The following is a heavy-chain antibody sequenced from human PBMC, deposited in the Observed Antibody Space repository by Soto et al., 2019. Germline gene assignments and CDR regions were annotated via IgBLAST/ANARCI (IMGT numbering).Heavy chain of an antibody. CDR2: IIPLFGTT. J-gene: IGHJ5*01. CDR3: ARVAYTSRATHWFDC. Sequence: QVQLVQSGAEVKKPGSSVKVFCKASGGTFTNYAVSWVRQAPGQGPEWMGDIIPLFGTTNYAQKFQGRLTIVADESTSTGYMELTNLRSEDTALYYCARVAYTSRATHWFDCWGQGTLVTVSS. V-gene: IGHV1-69*01. D-gene: IGHD3-16*01. CDR1: GGTFTNYA.